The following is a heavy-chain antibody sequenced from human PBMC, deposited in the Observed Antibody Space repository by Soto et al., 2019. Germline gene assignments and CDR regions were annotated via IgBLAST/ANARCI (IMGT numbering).Heavy chain of an antibody. V-gene: IGHV1-69*01. J-gene: IGHJ6*02. CDR3: ARNGTLTGYSYGMDV. CDR1: GGTFSDYT. D-gene: IGHD1-1*01. CDR2: IIPIFDTA. Sequence: SVKVSCKASGGTFSDYTINWVRQAPGQRLEWMGGIIPIFDTANYAEKFQGRVTITADESTSTSFMEVSSLRSEDTAVYYCARNGTLTGYSYGMDVWGQGTMVTVSS.